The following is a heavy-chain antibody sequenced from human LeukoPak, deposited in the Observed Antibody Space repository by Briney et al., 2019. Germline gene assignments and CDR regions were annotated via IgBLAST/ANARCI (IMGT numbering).Heavy chain of an antibody. V-gene: IGHV4-34*01. J-gene: IGHJ6*02. D-gene: IGHD5-18*01. Sequence: SETLSLTCAVYGGSFSGYYWSWIRQPPGKGLEWIGEINHSGSTNYNPSLKSRVTISVDTSKSQFSLKLSSVTAADTAVYYCARVRYSYGSYYYYGMDVWGQGTTVTVSS. CDR2: INHSGST. CDR1: GGSFSGYY. CDR3: ARVRYSYGSYYYYGMDV.